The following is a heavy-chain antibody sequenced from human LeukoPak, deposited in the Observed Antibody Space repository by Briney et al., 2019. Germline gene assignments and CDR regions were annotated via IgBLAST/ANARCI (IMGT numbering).Heavy chain of an antibody. J-gene: IGHJ4*02. CDR1: GFTFSSYA. Sequence: PGGSPRLSCAASGFTFSSYAMSWVRQASGKGLEWVSAISGSGGSTYYADSVKGRFTISRDNSKNTLYLQMNSLRAEDTAVYYCAKDKSGYSYAYWFDYWGQGTLVTVSS. D-gene: IGHD5-18*01. V-gene: IGHV3-23*01. CDR3: AKDKSGYSYAYWFDY. CDR2: ISGSGGST.